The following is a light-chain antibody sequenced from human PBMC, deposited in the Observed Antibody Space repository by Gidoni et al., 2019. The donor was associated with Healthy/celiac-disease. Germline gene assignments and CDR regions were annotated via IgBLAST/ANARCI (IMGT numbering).Light chain of an antibody. J-gene: IGKJ2*04. V-gene: IGKV3-20*01. CDR2: GAS. CDR1: QSVSSSY. Sequence: LLIQSPGPLSLSPGEIATLPCRASQSVSSSYLAWYQQKPGQAPRLLIYGASSRATGIPDRFSGSGSGTDFTLTISRLEPEDFAVYYCQQYGSSPPMCSFGQGTKLEIK. CDR3: QQYGSSPPMCS.